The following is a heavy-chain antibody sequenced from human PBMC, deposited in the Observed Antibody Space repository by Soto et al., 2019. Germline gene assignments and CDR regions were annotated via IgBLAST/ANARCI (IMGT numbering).Heavy chain of an antibody. D-gene: IGHD1-7*01. CDR3: AKDRNYPRDQFHY. CDR1: GFTFSTYA. Sequence: EVPLLESGGGLVQPGGSLRLSCAASGFTFSTYALSWVRQAPGKGLEWVSAISANGQGIYYADSVRGRFTISRDNSKNTIFLHMDSLRAEDTAVYYCAKDRNYPRDQFHYWGQGTLVTVSS. V-gene: IGHV3-23*01. CDR2: ISANGQGI. J-gene: IGHJ4*02.